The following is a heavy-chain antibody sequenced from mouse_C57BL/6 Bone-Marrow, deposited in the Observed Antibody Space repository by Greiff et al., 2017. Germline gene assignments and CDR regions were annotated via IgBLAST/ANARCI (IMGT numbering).Heavy chain of an antibody. J-gene: IGHJ4*01. CDR1: GYSITSDY. Sequence: EVKVVESGPGLAKPSQTLSLTCSVTGYSITSDYWTWIRKFPGNKLEYMGYISYSGSTYYNPSPKSRISITRDTSKNQYYLQLNSVTTEDTATYYCARLADSLAMDYWGQGTSVTVSS. V-gene: IGHV3-8*01. CDR2: ISYSGST. CDR3: ARLADSLAMDY. D-gene: IGHD6-2*01.